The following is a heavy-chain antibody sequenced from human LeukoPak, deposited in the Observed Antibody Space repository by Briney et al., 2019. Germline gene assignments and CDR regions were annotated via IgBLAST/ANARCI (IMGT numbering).Heavy chain of an antibody. CDR3: ARRGQWLVPDT. D-gene: IGHD6-19*01. Sequence: PSETLSLTCTVSGGSLSNYYWSWIRQPPGKGLEWIGYIYYSGTTYYNPSLKSRVTISVDTSKTQFSLKLSSVTAADTAVYYCARRGQWLVPDTWGQGTMVTVSS. V-gene: IGHV4-59*08. J-gene: IGHJ3*02. CDR2: IYYSGTT. CDR1: GGSLSNYY.